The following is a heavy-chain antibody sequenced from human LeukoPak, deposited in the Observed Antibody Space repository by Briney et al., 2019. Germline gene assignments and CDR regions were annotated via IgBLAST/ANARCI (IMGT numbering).Heavy chain of an antibody. CDR1: GFTFSSYA. CDR2: ISGSGSST. D-gene: IGHD6-6*01. J-gene: IGHJ5*02. CDR3: VGSSDSSSSYRVSRGCWFDP. Sequence: GGSLRLSCAASGFTFSSYAMSWVRQAPGKGLEWVSAISGSGSSTYYADSVKGRFTISRDNSKNTLYLQMNSLRAEDTAVYYCVGSSDSSSSYRVSRGCWFDPWGQGTLVTVSP. V-gene: IGHV3-23*01.